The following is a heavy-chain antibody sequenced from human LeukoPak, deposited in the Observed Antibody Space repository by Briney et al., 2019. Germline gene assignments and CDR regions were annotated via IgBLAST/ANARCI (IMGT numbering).Heavy chain of an antibody. J-gene: IGHJ4*02. CDR2: IYSGGST. D-gene: IGHD6-13*01. Sequence: GALRLSCAVFGFTVSNNYMNWVRQAPGKGLEWVSVIYSGGSTYYADSVKGRFTISRDNSKNTLYLQMNSLRGEDTAVYYCARSGEAGTFDYWGQGTLVTVSS. V-gene: IGHV3-66*01. CDR3: ARSGEAGTFDY. CDR1: GFTVSNNY.